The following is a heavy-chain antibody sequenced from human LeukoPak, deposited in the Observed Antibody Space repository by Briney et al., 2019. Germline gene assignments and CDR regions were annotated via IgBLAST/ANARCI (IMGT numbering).Heavy chain of an antibody. V-gene: IGHV5-51*01. D-gene: IGHD6-19*01. J-gene: IGHJ4*02. CDR3: ARHPVSASSGWYLLDY. CDR1: GFSFTNYW. Sequence: GESLKISCKGSGFSFTNYWIGWVRQMPGKGLEWMGIIYPGVSETRYSPSFQGQVTMSVDRSITTAYLQWSSLKASDTAMYYCARHPVSASSGWYLLDYWGQGTLVTVSS. CDR2: IYPGVSET.